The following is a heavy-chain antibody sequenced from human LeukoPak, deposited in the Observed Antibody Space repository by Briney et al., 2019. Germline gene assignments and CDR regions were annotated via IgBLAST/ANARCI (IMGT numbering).Heavy chain of an antibody. D-gene: IGHD6-13*01. CDR2: INPNSGGT. CDR1: GYTFTGYY. CDR3: ARDSFIAAAGTCGY. J-gene: IGHJ4*02. Sequence: ASVKVSCKASGYTFTGYYMHWVRQAPGQGLEWMGWINPNSGGTNYAQKFQGRVTMTRDTSISTAYMELSRLRSADTAVYYCARDSFIAAAGTCGYWGQGTLVTVSS. V-gene: IGHV1-2*02.